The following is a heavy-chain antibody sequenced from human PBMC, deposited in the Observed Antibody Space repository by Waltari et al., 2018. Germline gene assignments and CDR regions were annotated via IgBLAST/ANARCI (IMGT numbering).Heavy chain of an antibody. CDR1: GGSFSGYY. Sequence: QVQLQQWGAGLLKPSETLSLTCAVYGGSFSGYYWSWIRQPPGKGLEWIGEINHSGSTNYNPSLKSRVTISVDTSKNQFSLKLSSVTAADTAVYYCAKRRGGANPCFDYWGQGTLVTVSS. D-gene: IGHD1-26*01. V-gene: IGHV4-34*01. CDR3: AKRRGGANPCFDY. J-gene: IGHJ4*02. CDR2: INHSGST.